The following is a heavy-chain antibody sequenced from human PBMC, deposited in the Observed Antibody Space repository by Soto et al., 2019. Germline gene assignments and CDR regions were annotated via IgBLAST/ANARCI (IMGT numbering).Heavy chain of an antibody. CDR3: AKGGQLLTEGGGY. D-gene: IGHD2-2*01. CDR1: GFTFDDYA. J-gene: IGHJ4*02. V-gene: IGHV3-9*01. CDR2: ISWNSGSI. Sequence: EVQLVESGGGLVQPGRSLRLSCAASGFTFDDYAMHWVRQAPGKGLEWVSGISWNSGSIGYADSVKGRFTISRDNAKNSLYLQMNRLRAEDTCLYYCAKGGQLLTEGGGYWGQGTLVTVSS.